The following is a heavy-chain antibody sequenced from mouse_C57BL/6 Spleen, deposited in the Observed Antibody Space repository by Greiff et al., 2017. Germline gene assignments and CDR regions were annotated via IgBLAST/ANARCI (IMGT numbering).Heavy chain of an antibody. Sequence: VQLQQSGAELVKPGASVKLSCKASGYTFTSYWMQWVKQRPGQGLEWIGEIDPSDSYINYNQKFKGKATLTVDTSSSTAYMQLSSLTSEDSAVYYCARRAGTSYFDYWGQGTTLTVSS. J-gene: IGHJ2*01. V-gene: IGHV1-50*01. D-gene: IGHD3-3*01. CDR2: IDPSDSYI. CDR1: GYTFTSYW. CDR3: ARRAGTSYFDY.